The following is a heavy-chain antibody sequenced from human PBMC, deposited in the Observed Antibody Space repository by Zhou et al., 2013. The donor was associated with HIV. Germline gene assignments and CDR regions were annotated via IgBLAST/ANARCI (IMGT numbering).Heavy chain of an antibody. J-gene: IGHJ4*02. CDR3: ARSYYAGSSAYFDY. Sequence: QVQLVQSGAEVKKPGSSVKVSCKASGGTFSTYAFSWVRQAPGQGLEWMGGIIPIFGTANYAHKFQGRVTITADKSTTTAYMDLSSLRSEDTALYYCARSYYAGSSAYFDYWGQGTLVTVSS. D-gene: IGHD2-15*01. V-gene: IGHV1-69*14. CDR1: GGTFSTYA. CDR2: IIPIFGTA.